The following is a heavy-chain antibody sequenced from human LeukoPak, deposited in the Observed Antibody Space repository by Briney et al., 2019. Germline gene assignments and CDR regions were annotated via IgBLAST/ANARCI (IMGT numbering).Heavy chain of an antibody. D-gene: IGHD6-19*01. CDR1: GFTFSSYA. Sequence: LSGGSLRLSCAASGFTFSSYAMSWVRQAPGKGLEWVSAISGSGGSTYYADSVKGRFTISRDNSKNTLYLQMNSLRAEDTAVYYCARDWAPVADTPFDYWGQGTLVTVSS. CDR2: ISGSGGST. V-gene: IGHV3-23*01. CDR3: ARDWAPVADTPFDY. J-gene: IGHJ4*02.